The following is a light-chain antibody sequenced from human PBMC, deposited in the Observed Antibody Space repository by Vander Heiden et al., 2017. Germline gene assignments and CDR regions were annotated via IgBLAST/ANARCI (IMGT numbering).Light chain of an antibody. J-gene: IGKJ2*01. CDR3: QQRDSTPRT. V-gene: IGKV1-39*01. Sequence: IQMTQSTSSLSASVGDRVTITCRASQSVSSYLNWYQQKPGKAPKLLIYAASSLKSGVPSRFSGSGSGTDFTLTISILQPEDFATYYCQQRDSTPRTFGQGTKLEIK. CDR1: QSVSSY. CDR2: AAS.